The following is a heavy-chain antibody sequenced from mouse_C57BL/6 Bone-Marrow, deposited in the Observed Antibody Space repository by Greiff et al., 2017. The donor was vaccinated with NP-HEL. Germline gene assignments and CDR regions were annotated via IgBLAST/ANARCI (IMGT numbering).Heavy chain of an antibody. CDR3: ARRPYYYGSSGAWFAY. D-gene: IGHD1-1*01. J-gene: IGHJ3*01. V-gene: IGHV5-6*02. CDR1: GFTFSSYG. Sequence: EVKLVESGGDLVKPGGSLKLSCAASGFTFSSYGMSWVRQTPDKRLEWVATISSGGSYTYYPDSVKGRFTISRDNAKNTLYLQRSSLKSEDTAMYYCARRPYYYGSSGAWFAYWGQGTLVTVSA. CDR2: ISSGGSYT.